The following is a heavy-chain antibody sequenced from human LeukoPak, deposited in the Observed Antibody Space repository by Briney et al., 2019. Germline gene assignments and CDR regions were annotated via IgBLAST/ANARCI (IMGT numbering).Heavy chain of an antibody. V-gene: IGHV3-30*18. Sequence: GGSLRLSCAGSGFTFSSYGMHWVRQAPGMGLEWVAVISYDGSNKYYAGSVMGRFTISRDNSKNTLDLQMNSLRADDTAVYFCAKDGPHYYGSGSYYNSYYGMDVRGQGTTVIVSS. CDR1: GFTFSSYG. J-gene: IGHJ6*02. D-gene: IGHD3-10*01. CDR2: ISYDGSNK. CDR3: AKDGPHYYGSGSYYNSYYGMDV.